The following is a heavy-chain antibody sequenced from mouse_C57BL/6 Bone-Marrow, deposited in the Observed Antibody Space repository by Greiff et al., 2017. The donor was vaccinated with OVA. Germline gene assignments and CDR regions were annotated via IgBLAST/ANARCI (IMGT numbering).Heavy chain of an antibody. CDR3: ARSIYYDYDVWFAY. V-gene: IGHV1-64*01. D-gene: IGHD2-4*01. J-gene: IGHJ3*01. CDR2: IHPNSGST. Sequence: QVQLQQPGAELVKPGASVKLSCKASGYTFTSYWMHWVKQRPGPGLEWIGMIHPNSGSTNYNEKFKSKATLTVDKSSSTAYMQLSSLTSEDSAVYYCARSIYYDYDVWFAYWGQGTLVTVSA. CDR1: GYTFTSYW.